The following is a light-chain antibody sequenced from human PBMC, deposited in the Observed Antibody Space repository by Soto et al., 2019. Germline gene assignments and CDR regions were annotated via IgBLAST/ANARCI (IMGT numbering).Light chain of an antibody. CDR1: QDISNY. J-gene: IGKJ3*01. V-gene: IGKV1-33*01. CDR2: DAS. CDR3: HQYDNLPFT. Sequence: DIQMTQSPSSLSASVGDRVTITCQASQDISNYLNWYQQKPGKAPELLIYDASNLETGVPSRFSGSGSGTAFTFTISCLQPEDIATYYCHQYDNLPFTFGPGTKVDI.